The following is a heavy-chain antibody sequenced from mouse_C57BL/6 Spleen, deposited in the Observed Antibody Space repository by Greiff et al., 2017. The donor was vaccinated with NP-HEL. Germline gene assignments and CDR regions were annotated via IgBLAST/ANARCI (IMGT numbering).Heavy chain of an antibody. CDR2: ISYDGSN. V-gene: IGHV3-6*01. CDR1: GYSITSGYY. CDR3: ARDRSSYTWYFDV. J-gene: IGHJ1*03. Sequence: EVQLVESGPGLVKPSQSLSLTCSVTGYSITSGYYWNWIRQFPGNKLEWMGYISYDGSNNYNPSLKNRISITRDTSKNQFFLKLNSVTTEDTATYYCARDRSSYTWYFDVWGTGTTVTVSS. D-gene: IGHD1-1*01.